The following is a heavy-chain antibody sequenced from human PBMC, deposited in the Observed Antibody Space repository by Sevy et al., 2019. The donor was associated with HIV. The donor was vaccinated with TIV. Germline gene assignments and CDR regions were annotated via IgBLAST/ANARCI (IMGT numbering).Heavy chain of an antibody. D-gene: IGHD3-22*01. CDR2: ISKEGTNK. CDR3: AKRGGHDTSGYVSYYYYGMDV. Sequence: GGSLRLSCEASGFTFTRYAFHWVRQAPGKGLEWVVVISKEGTNKYYIDSVKGRFTISRDNSRNTLYLQMNSLRVEDTAVYYCAKRGGHDTSGYVSYYYYGMDVWGQGTTVTVSS. CDR1: GFTFTRYA. V-gene: IGHV3-30-3*02. J-gene: IGHJ6*02.